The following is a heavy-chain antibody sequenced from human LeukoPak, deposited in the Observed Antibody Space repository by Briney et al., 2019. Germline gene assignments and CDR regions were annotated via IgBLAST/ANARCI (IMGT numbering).Heavy chain of an antibody. J-gene: IGHJ4*02. CDR2: ISGSGGST. CDR3: AKDLAEYCYDGSGYYYLDF. D-gene: IGHD3-22*01. V-gene: IGHV3-23*01. CDR1: GFTFSSYA. Sequence: PGESLRLSCAASGFTFSSYAMSWVRQAPGKGLEWVSVISGSGGSTYYADSVKGCFTISRDNSKNTLYLQMNSLRAEDTAVYSCAKDLAEYCYDGSGYYYLDFWGQGTLVTVSS.